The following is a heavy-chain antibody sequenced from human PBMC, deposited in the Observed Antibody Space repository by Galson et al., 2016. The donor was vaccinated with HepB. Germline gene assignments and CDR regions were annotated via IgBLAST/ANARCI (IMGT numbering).Heavy chain of an antibody. Sequence: SETLSLTCSVSGDSITTSRNYWGWVRLSPGEGLEWIGGMFSSGNTYSNPTLKNRVTMSADTSRNQFSLRLASVTTADSALYYCAKHKGRNWFDPWGRGTLVIVSS. CDR2: MFSSGNT. J-gene: IGHJ5*02. V-gene: IGHV4-39*01. CDR3: AKHKGRNWFDP. CDR1: GDSITTSRNY. D-gene: IGHD2/OR15-2a*01.